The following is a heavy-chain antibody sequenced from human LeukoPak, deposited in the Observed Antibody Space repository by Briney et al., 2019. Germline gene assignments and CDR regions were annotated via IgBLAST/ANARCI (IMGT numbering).Heavy chain of an antibody. CDR2: IKQDGSEK. V-gene: IGHV3-7*01. D-gene: IGHD3-3*01. J-gene: IGHJ3*02. CDR1: GFTFINYW. CDR3: ARALYYDFWSGYSDAFDI. Sequence: PGGSLRLSCAASGFTFINYWMSWVRQAPGKGLEWVANIKQDGSEKYYVDSVKGRFTISRDNAKNSLYLQMNSLRAEDTAVYYCARALYYDFWSGYSDAFDIWGQGTMVTVSS.